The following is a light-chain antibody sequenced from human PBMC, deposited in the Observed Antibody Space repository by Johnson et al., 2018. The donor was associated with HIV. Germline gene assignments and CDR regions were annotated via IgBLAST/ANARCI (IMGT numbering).Light chain of an antibody. Sequence: QAVLTQPPSVSAAPGQKVTISCSGSSSNIGNYFVSWYQQLPGAAPRLLIYEDYKRPSGIPDRFSGSKSGASATLGITGLQTGDEADYYCGVWDASLSPHYVFGTGTTITVL. CDR3: GVWDASLSPHYV. J-gene: IGLJ1*01. CDR1: SSNIGNYF. CDR2: EDY. V-gene: IGLV1-51*02.